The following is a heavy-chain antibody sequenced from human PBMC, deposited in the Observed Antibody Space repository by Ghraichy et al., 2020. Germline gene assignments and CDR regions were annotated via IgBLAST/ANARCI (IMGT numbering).Heavy chain of an antibody. V-gene: IGHV6-1*01. CDR3: ARGFLRTGFDC. Sequence: SQTLSLTYVISGDSISRSTTGWNWIRQSPSGGLEWLGRTYYEFKWNDDYALSMRGRITLSPDTSKNQFSLHLNSVTPEDTGVYYCARGFLRTGFDCWGQGALVTVSS. J-gene: IGHJ4*02. CDR1: GDSISRSTTG. D-gene: IGHD1-14*01. CDR2: TYYEFKWND.